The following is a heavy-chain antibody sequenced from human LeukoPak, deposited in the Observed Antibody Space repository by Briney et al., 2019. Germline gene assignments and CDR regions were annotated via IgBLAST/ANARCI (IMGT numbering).Heavy chain of an antibody. CDR3: ARDRKAGLFDY. CDR1: GGSISSYY. Sequence: PSETLSLTCTVSGGSISSYYWSWIRQPPGKGLEWIGYIYYSGSTNYNPSLKSRVTISVDTSKNQFSVKLSSVTAADTAVYYCARDRKAGLFDYWGQGTLVTVSS. J-gene: IGHJ4*02. V-gene: IGHV4-59*01. CDR2: IYYSGST. D-gene: IGHD1-14*01.